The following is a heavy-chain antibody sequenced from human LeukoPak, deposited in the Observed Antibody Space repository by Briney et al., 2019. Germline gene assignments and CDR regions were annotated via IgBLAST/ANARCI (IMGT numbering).Heavy chain of an antibody. V-gene: IGHV3-21*01. CDR2: ISSSSSYI. CDR3: ARDHTVGQWPTHFDS. CDR1: GFTFSSYS. Sequence: NPGGSLRLSCAASGFTFSSYSMNWVRQAPGKGLEWVSSISSSSSYIYYADSVKGRFTISRDNAKNSLYLQMNSLRAEDTAVYYCARDHTVGQWPTHFDSWGQGTLVTVSS. J-gene: IGHJ4*02. D-gene: IGHD6-19*01.